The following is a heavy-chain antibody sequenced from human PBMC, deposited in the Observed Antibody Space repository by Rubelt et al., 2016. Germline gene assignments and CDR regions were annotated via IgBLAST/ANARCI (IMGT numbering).Heavy chain of an antibody. CDR2: ISSSSTNI. V-gene: IGHV3-48*01. CDR3: SRRSMGATSAFDI. Sequence: GKGLEWISYISSSSTNIYYEDSVKGRFTISRDNAKNSLYLQMNSLRGEDTAVYYCSRRSMGATSAFDIWGQGTMVTVSS. J-gene: IGHJ3*02. D-gene: IGHD1-26*01.